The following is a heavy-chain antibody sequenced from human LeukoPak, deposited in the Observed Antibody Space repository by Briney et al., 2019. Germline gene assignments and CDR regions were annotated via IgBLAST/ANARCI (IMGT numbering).Heavy chain of an antibody. CDR2: IKQDGSEK. CDR3: AKRSPVTELDY. D-gene: IGHD4-17*01. J-gene: IGHJ4*02. Sequence: PGGSLRLSCAASGFSFTSYWMSWVRQAPGKGLEWVANIKQDGSEKYYVDSVKGRFTISRDNAKNSLYLQMNSLRAEDTAVYYCAKRSPVTELDYWGQGTLVTVSS. CDR1: GFSFTSYW. V-gene: IGHV3-7*03.